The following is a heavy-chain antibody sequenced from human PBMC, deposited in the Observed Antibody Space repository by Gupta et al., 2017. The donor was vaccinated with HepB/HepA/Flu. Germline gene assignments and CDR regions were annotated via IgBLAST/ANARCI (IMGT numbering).Heavy chain of an antibody. CDR3: ARANQDNSSPGSY. J-gene: IGHJ4*02. Sequence: QVQLVQSGAEVKKPGASVTVSCKASGYTFIDYYIHWVRQAPGQGLEWMGWINPDTGDTHYSQKFQGRVTMPRDTSIKTAYMELSRLTSDDTAVYYCARANQDNSSPGSYWGQGILITVSS. D-gene: IGHD6-6*01. CDR1: GYTFIDYY. V-gene: IGHV1-2*02. CDR2: INPDTGDT.